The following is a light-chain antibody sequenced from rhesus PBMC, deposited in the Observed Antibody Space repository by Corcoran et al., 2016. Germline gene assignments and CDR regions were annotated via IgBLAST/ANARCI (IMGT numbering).Light chain of an antibody. Sequence: DIVMTQTPLSLPVTPGEPASISCRSSQSLLHSDGYTYLDWSLQKTCQSQQLLIYLGSNRASGVSDRFSGSGSGTDFTLKSSMVEAEDVGVYYCMQGTQLPLTFGGGTKVELK. CDR2: LGS. CDR1: QSLLHSDGYTY. J-gene: IGKJ4*01. V-gene: IGKV2-78*01. CDR3: MQGTQLPLT.